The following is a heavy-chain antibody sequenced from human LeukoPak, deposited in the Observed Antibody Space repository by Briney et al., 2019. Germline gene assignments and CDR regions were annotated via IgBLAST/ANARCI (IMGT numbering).Heavy chain of an antibody. V-gene: IGHV3-21*04. CDR1: GFTFSSYS. D-gene: IGHD2-8*02. J-gene: IGHJ4*02. CDR2: IFPSGGEI. Sequence: GGSLRLSCAASGFTFSSYSMNWVRQAPGKGLEWVSSIFPSGGEIHYADSVRGRFTISRDNSKSTLSLQMNSLRAEDTAIYYCATYRQVLLPFESWGRGTLVTVSS. CDR3: ATYRQVLLPFES.